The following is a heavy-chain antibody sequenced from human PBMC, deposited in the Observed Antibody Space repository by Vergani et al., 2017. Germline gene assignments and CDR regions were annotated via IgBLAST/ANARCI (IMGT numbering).Heavy chain of an antibody. V-gene: IGHV4-34*01. J-gene: IGHJ4*02. Sequence: QVQLQQWGAGLLKPSETLSLTCAVYGGSFSGYYWSWIRQPPGKGLEWIGEINHSGSTNYNPSLKSRGTISVDTSKNQLSLKLSSVTAADTAVDYCARVVGPYYFDYWGQGTLVTVSS. CDR2: INHSGST. CDR3: ARVVGPYYFDY. D-gene: IGHD3-10*01. CDR1: GGSFSGYY.